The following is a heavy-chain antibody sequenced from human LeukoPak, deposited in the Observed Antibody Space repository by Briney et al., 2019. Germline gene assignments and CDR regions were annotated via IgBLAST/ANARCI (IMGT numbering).Heavy chain of an antibody. CDR1: GGTFSSYA. V-gene: IGHV1-69*13. D-gene: IGHD1-26*01. Sequence: GASVKVSCKASGGTFSSYANSWVRQAPGQGLEWMGGIIPIFGTANYAQKYQGRVTITADESTSTAYMELSSLRSEDTAVYYCAREGSGSYYYWGQGTLVTVSS. J-gene: IGHJ4*02. CDR2: IIPIFGTA. CDR3: AREGSGSYYY.